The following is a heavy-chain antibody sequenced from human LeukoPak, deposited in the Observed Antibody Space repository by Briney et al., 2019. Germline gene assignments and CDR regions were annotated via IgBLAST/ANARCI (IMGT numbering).Heavy chain of an antibody. CDR1: GGSSSSYY. Sequence: SETLSLTCRVSGGSSSSYYWSWIRQSPGKGLEWIAYVYNSGSTNYNPSLRSRVTISVDTSKNQLSLNLSSVTVADTAVYYCARHSGSYGGALDIWGQGTMVTVSS. J-gene: IGHJ3*02. D-gene: IGHD1-26*01. V-gene: IGHV4-59*08. CDR3: ARHSGSYGGALDI. CDR2: VYNSGST.